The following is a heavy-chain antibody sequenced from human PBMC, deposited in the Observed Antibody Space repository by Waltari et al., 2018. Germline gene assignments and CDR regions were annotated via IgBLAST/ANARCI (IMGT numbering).Heavy chain of an antibody. CDR1: GYTLAGLS. D-gene: IGHD2-15*01. CDR3: HLTGRNIVLAGGSPSFYSYMDV. J-gene: IGHJ6*03. Sequence: QVQVEQSGSEVKRPGASVRVSCTVPGYTLAGLSIDWGRLVPAKGLEWMGRLDREDGETTYAQHFQGRITVTEDTSTNTAYMGLRTLVSDDTAVYFCHLTGRNIVLAGGSPSFYSYMDVWGRGTTVTVS. V-gene: IGHV1-24*01. CDR2: LDREDGET.